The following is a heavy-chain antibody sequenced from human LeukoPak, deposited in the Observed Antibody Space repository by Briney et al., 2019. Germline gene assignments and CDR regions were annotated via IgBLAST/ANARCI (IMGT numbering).Heavy chain of an antibody. CDR1: GFTFNSYS. Sequence: GGSLRLSCAASGFTFNSYSMHWVRQAPGKGLEWVTAISDDETYKFYADSVKGRFTISRDNSKNTLYLQMNSLRAEDTAVYYCANILTGYWNYWGQGTLVTVSS. D-gene: IGHD3-9*01. CDR2: ISDDETYK. J-gene: IGHJ4*02. V-gene: IGHV3-30-3*01. CDR3: ANILTGYWNY.